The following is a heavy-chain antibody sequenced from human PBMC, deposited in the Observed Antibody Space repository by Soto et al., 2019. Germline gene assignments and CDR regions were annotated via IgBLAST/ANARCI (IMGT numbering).Heavy chain of an antibody. CDR2: INHSGST. D-gene: IGHD3-3*01. V-gene: IGHV4-34*01. CDR1: GGTLRGYY. Sequence: AETLSLTCAVYGGTLRGYYWSWIRQPPGKGLEWIGKINHSGSTNYNPSLKSRVTTSVDTSKNQFSLKLSSVTAADTAVYYFARDRHDFWSGYSYNWFDPWGQGTLVTVSS. CDR3: ARDRHDFWSGYSYNWFDP. J-gene: IGHJ5*02.